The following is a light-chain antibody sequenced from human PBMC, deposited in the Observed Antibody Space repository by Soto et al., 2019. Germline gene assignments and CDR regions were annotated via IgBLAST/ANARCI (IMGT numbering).Light chain of an antibody. CDR3: LQCYSTAWT. J-gene: IGKJ1*01. CDR1: HNMKTW. V-gene: IGKV1-39*01. CDR2: AAS. Sequence: DSQMTQSQSSLAASVGSRVTINCRASHNMKTWLNWYQQRPGKAPKPMIYAASSLHSGVPSRFSGSGYGTHFTLTISSLQPEDFATYYCLQCYSTAWTFGQGTKVDIK.